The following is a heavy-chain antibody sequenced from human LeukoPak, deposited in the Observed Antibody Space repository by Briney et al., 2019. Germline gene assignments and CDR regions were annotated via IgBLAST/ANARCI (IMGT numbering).Heavy chain of an antibody. J-gene: IGHJ1*01. Sequence: SETLSLTCAVYGGSFSGYYWSWIRQPPGKGLEWIGEINHSGSTNYNPSLKSRVTISVDTSKNQFSLKLGSVTAADTAVYYCARGVTGGWYGDFQHWGQGTLVTVSS. CDR2: INHSGST. CDR1: GGSFSGYY. V-gene: IGHV4-34*01. D-gene: IGHD6-19*01. CDR3: ARGVTGGWYGDFQH.